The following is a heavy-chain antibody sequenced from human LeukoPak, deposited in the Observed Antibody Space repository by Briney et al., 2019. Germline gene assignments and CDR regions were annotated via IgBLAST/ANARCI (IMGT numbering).Heavy chain of an antibody. J-gene: IGHJ4*02. CDR2: IIPIFGTA. V-gene: IGHV1-69*05. D-gene: IGHD4-17*01. Sequence: GASVKVSCKASGGTFSSYAISWVRQAPGQGLEWMGRIIPIFGTANYAQKFQGRVTITTDESTSTASMELSSLRSEDTAVYYCARYGPDGSLDYWGQGTLVTVSS. CDR1: GGTFSSYA. CDR3: ARYGPDGSLDY.